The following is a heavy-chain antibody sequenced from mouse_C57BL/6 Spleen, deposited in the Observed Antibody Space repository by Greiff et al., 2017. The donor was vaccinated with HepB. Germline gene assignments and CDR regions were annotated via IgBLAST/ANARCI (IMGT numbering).Heavy chain of an antibody. J-gene: IGHJ3*01. CDR2: IHPSDSDT. Sequence: QVQLQQPGAELVKPGASVKVSCKASGYTFTSYWMHWVKQRPGQGLEWIGRIHPSDSDTNYNQKFKGKATLTVDKSSSTAYMQLSSPTSEDSAVYYCAIERVYYDSSWFAYWGQGTLVTVSA. CDR1: GYTFTSYW. CDR3: AIERVYYDSSWFAY. V-gene: IGHV1-74*01. D-gene: IGHD2-4*01.